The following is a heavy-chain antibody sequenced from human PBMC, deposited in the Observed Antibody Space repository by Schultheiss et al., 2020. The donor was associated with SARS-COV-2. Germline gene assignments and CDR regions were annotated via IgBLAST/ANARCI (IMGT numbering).Heavy chain of an antibody. V-gene: IGHV4-59*12. J-gene: IGHJ3*02. CDR2: IYYSGST. D-gene: IGHD2-21*01. CDR3: ARCGGDVGDALDI. CDR1: GFTFSSYE. Sequence: GSLRLSCAASGFTFSSYEMNWVRQAPGKGLEWIGYIYYSGSTYYNPSLKSRVTISVDTSKNQFSLKLSSVTAADTAVYYCARCGGDVGDALDIWGQGTMGTGSS.